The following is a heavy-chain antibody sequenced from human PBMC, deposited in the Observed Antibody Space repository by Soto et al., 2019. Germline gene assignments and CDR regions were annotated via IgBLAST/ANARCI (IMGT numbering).Heavy chain of an antibody. CDR3: ARSGGNSSCSGVDV. D-gene: IGHD3-10*01. CDR1: GGSISSGGYY. J-gene: IGHJ6*02. Sequence: QVQLQESGPGLVKPSQTLSLTCSVSGGSISSGGYYWSWIRQPPGKGLEWIGYIYYSANTHYNPSLKGRVSISADTSKNQFSLNLSSVTAADTAVYYCARSGGNSSCSGVDVWGQGTAVTVSS. V-gene: IGHV4-31*02. CDR2: IYYSANT.